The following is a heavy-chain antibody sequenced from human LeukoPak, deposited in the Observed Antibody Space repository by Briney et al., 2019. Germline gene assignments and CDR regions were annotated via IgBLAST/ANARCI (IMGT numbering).Heavy chain of an antibody. J-gene: IGHJ4*02. CDR2: IYYSGST. V-gene: IGHV4-39*01. CDR3: ASFLWVISFDY. Sequence: PSETLSLTCTVSGGSISSNNYYWGWLRQPPGKGLEWIGSIYYSGSTYYNPSLKSRVTISVDTSKNQFSLKLSSVTAADTAVYYCASFLWVISFDYWGQGTLVTVSS. D-gene: IGHD2-21*01. CDR1: GGSISSNNYY.